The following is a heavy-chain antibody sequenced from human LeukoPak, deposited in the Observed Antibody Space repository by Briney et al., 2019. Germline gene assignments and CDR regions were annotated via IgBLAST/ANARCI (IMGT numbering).Heavy chain of an antibody. V-gene: IGHV3-21*01. CDR3: ARDSLRSAFDI. J-gene: IGHJ3*02. CDR1: GFTFSSYS. CDR2: ISSSSSYI. Sequence: GGSLRLSCAASGFTFSSYSMNWVRQAPGKGLEWVSSISSSSSYIYYADSVKGRFTISRDNAKNSLYLQMNSQRAEDTAVYYCARDSLRSAFDIWGQGTMVTVSS.